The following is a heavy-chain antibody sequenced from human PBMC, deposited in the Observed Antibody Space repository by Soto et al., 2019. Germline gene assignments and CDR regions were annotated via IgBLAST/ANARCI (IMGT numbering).Heavy chain of an antibody. D-gene: IGHD1-1*01. J-gene: IGHJ4*02. V-gene: IGHV3-7*03. CDR2: IKQDGSEK. CDR1: GFTFSSYW. Sequence: EVQLVESGGGLVQPGGSLRLSCAASGFTFSSYWMSWVRQAPGKGLEWVANIKQDGSEKYYVDSVKGRFTISRDNAKNSLYLQMNSLRAADTSVYYCAREEATGTTDYWGQGTLVTVSS. CDR3: AREEATGTTDY.